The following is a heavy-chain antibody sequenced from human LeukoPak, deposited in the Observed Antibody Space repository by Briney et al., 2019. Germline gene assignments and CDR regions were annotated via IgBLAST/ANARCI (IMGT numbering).Heavy chain of an antibody. CDR1: GGSFSSYY. CDR3: ARAIWYDSGTTAFDY. CDR2: IYTSGITNYNT. V-gene: IGHV4-4*07. Sequence: PSETLSLTCTVSGGSFSSYYWSWIRQPAGKGLEWIGRIYTSGITNYNTNYNPSLSSRVTMSVDTSKNQFSVKLNSATAADTAVYFCARAIWYDSGTTAFDYWGPGTLVTVSS. J-gene: IGHJ4*02. D-gene: IGHD3-10*01.